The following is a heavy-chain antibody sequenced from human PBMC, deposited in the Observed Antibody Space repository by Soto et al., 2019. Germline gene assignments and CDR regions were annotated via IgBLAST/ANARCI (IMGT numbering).Heavy chain of an antibody. J-gene: IGHJ5*02. CDR3: ARLGLDFWSGSPPGWFDP. D-gene: IGHD3-3*01. CDR1: GGSISSSSYY. Sequence: LALTCTVSGGSISSSSYYWGWIRQPPGKGLEWIGSIYYSGSTYYNPSLKSRVTISVDTSKNQFSLKLSSVTAADTAVYYCARLGLDFWSGSPPGWFDPWGQGTLVTVSS. V-gene: IGHV4-39*01. CDR2: IYYSGST.